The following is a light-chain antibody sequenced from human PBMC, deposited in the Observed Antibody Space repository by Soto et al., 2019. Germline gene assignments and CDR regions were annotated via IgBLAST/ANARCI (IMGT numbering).Light chain of an antibody. CDR3: QVWDNVDDHIYV. V-gene: IGLV3-21*02. Sequence: SYELAQPPSVSVAPGQTATISCGENNIDSRTVHWYQQKPGQAPLLVVYDDSFRPSGIPNRFSGSNSGNTATLTISRVEAGEEADYYCQVWDNVDDHIYVFGTGTKV. J-gene: IGLJ1*01. CDR2: DDS. CDR1: NIDSRT.